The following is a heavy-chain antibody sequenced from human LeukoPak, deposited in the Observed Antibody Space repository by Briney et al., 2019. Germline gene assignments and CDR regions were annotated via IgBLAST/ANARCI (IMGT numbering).Heavy chain of an antibody. J-gene: IGHJ4*02. CDR2: ISGSGGST. D-gene: IGHD1/OR15-1a*01. CDR1: GFTFSSYG. Sequence: PGGSLRLSCAASGFTFSSYGMHWVRQAPGKGLEWVSAISGSGGSTSYADSVKGRFTISRDNSKNTLYLQMNSLRAEDTAVYYCAIRTRGYYFDYWGQGTLVTVSS. V-gene: IGHV3-23*01. CDR3: AIRTRGYYFDY.